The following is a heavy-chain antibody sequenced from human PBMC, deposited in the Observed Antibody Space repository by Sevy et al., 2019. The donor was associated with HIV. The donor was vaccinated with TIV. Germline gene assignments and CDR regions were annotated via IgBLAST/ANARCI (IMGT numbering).Heavy chain of an antibody. V-gene: IGHV4-59*08. CDR1: GGSFTSLY. D-gene: IGHD1-26*01. CDR3: AGENAWGRGYS. Sequence: SETLSLTCTVSGGSFTSLYWNWIRQPPGKGLEWIANIYYNGYINYNPSLKSRVTLSLDTSKNQFSLRLSSVTAADTAMYYCAGENAWGRGYSWGQGTLVTVSS. CDR2: IYYNGYI. J-gene: IGHJ4*02.